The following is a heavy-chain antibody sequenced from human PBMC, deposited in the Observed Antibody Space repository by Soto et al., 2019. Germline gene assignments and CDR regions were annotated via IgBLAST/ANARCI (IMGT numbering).Heavy chain of an antibody. CDR2: IYYSGKT. J-gene: IGHJ5*02. CDR1: GGSICSREYY. CDR3: VRRYGLGSPKWFDP. D-gene: IGHD3-10*01. V-gene: IGHV4-39*01. Sequence: KHSGTMAITRTFSGGSICSREYYWGWIRQPPGNGLEWIGIIYYSGKTLYNPSLQSRVTISVDTSKNQFTLNLRSLTAADTAVYYCVRRYGLGSPKWFDPWGQGTLVTVSS.